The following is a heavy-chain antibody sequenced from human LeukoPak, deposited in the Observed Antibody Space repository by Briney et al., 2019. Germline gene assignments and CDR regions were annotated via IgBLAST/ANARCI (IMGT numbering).Heavy chain of an antibody. Sequence: GGSLRLSCAASGFTFSIYAMSWVRQAPGKGLEWVSAISGSGGTAYYSDSVKGRFTISRDNSKNTLYLQMNSLRAEDTAVYYCAKKGYYDGSGYYMYYFDHWGQGTLVTVSS. D-gene: IGHD3-22*01. CDR2: ISGSGGTA. CDR3: AKKGYYDGSGYYMYYFDH. V-gene: IGHV3-23*01. CDR1: GFTFSIYA. J-gene: IGHJ4*02.